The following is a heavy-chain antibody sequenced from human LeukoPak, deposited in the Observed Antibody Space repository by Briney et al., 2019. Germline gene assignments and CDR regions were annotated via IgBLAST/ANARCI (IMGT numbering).Heavy chain of an antibody. D-gene: IGHD5-18*01. CDR3: TRLNVDTAMAVFDY. CDR2: IRSKANSYAT. Sequence: GGSLRLSCAASGFTFSGSAMHWVRQASGKGLEWVGRIRSKANSYATAYAASVEGRFTISRDDSKNTAYLQMNSLKTEDTAVYYCTRLNVDTAMAVFDYWGQGTLVTVSS. V-gene: IGHV3-73*01. J-gene: IGHJ4*02. CDR1: GFTFSGSA.